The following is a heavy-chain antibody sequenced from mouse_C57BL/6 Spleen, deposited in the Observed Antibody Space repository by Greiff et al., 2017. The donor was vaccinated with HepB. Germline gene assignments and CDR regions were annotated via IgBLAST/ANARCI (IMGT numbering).Heavy chain of an antibody. Sequence: VQLQQSGAELVRPGASVTLSCKASDYTFTDYEMHWVKQTPVHGLEWIGAIDPETGGTAYNQKFKGKAILTADKSSRTSYMELRSLTSEDSAVYYCTRNTTVSLDYWGQGTTLTVSS. V-gene: IGHV1-15*01. CDR2: IDPETGGT. J-gene: IGHJ2*01. CDR3: TRNTTVSLDY. D-gene: IGHD1-1*01. CDR1: DYTFTDYE.